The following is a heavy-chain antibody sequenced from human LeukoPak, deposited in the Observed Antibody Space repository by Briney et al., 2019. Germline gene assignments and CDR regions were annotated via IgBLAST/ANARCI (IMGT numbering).Heavy chain of an antibody. D-gene: IGHD5-18*01. CDR1: GGTFSSYV. Sequence: GASVKVSCKASGGTFSSYVISWVRQAPGQGLEWMGGIIPMIGTANYAQKFQGRVTITADESTSTAYMELSSLRSEDTAVYYCARTPVDTAMANVDYWGQGTLVTVSS. CDR2: IIPMIGTA. V-gene: IGHV1-69*01. J-gene: IGHJ4*02. CDR3: ARTPVDTAMANVDY.